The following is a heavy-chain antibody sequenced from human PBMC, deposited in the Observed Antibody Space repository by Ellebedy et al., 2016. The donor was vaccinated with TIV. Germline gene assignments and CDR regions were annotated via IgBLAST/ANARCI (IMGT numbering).Heavy chain of an antibody. CDR1: GFTFSSYA. CDR2: ISGSGGST. Sequence: GESLKISXAASGFTFSSYAMSWVRQAPGKGLEWVSAISGSGGSTYYADSVKGRFTISRDNSKNTLYLQMSSLRAEDTALYYCAKAGNWNYRSNWFDPWGQGTLVTVSS. J-gene: IGHJ5*02. V-gene: IGHV3-23*01. CDR3: AKAGNWNYRSNWFDP. D-gene: IGHD1-7*01.